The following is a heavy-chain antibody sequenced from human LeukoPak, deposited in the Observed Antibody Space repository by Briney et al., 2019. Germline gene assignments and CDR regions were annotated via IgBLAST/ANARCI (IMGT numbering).Heavy chain of an antibody. Sequence: SETLSLTCTVSGGSISGSSYYWGWIRQPPGKGLEWIGSIYYSGSTYYNPSLKSRVTISVDTSKNQFSLKLNSVTATDTAVYYCARPGGYGSGGNYWGQGTLVTVSS. CDR3: ARPGGYGSGGNY. D-gene: IGHD2-8*02. V-gene: IGHV4-39*01. J-gene: IGHJ4*02. CDR2: IYYSGST. CDR1: GGSISGSSYY.